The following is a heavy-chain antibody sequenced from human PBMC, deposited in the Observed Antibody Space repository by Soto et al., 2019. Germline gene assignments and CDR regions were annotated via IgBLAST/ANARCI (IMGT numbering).Heavy chain of an antibody. CDR2: ISSSGSTI. CDR3: ARDLPNPYDFWSGYSLDY. Sequence: GGFLRLSCAASGFTFSDFYMSWIRQAPGKGLEWVSYISSSGSTIYYADSVKGRFTISRDNAKNSLYLQMNSLRAEDTAVYYCARDLPNPYDFWSGYSLDYWGQGTLVTVSS. V-gene: IGHV3-11*01. D-gene: IGHD3-3*01. CDR1: GFTFSDFY. J-gene: IGHJ4*02.